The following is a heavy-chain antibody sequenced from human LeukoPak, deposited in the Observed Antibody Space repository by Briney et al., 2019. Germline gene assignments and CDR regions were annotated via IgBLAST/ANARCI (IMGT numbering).Heavy chain of an antibody. CDR1: GFTFSTYN. V-gene: IGHV3-30*03. CDR2: ILPDGSKQ. CDR3: MATPIDY. J-gene: IGHJ4*02. Sequence: GGSLRLSCAASGFTFSTYNMHWVRQAPGKGLEWVAVILPDGSKQYYADSVKGRFTISRDNSKNTLYLQMNSLRAEDTAVFYCMATPIDYWGQGTLVTASS. D-gene: IGHD5-24*01.